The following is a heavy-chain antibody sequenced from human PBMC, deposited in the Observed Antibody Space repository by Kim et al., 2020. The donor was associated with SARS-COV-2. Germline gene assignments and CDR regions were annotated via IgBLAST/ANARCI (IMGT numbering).Heavy chain of an antibody. CDR3: ASRAY. CDR2: SSSVYK. V-gene: IGHV3-21*01. Sequence: SSSVYKYYADSVKGRFTISRDNAKNSLYLQMNSLRAEDTAVYYCASRAYWGQGTLVTVSS. D-gene: IGHD3-10*01. J-gene: IGHJ4*02.